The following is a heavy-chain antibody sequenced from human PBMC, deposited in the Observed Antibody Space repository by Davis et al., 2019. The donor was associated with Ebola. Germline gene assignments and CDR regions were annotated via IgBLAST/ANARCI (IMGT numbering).Heavy chain of an antibody. CDR3: ARGGVGGIPFDP. Sequence: PGGSLRLSCSFSGGSVTYYYWNWIRQPAGKGLEWIGRIYSNGITNYSPSLKSRLTMSVDTSKNQFSLKVTSVTAADTAVYYCARGGVGGIPFDPWGQGALVTVSS. CDR2: IYSNGIT. J-gene: IGHJ5*02. CDR1: GGSVTYYY. D-gene: IGHD1-26*01. V-gene: IGHV4-4*07.